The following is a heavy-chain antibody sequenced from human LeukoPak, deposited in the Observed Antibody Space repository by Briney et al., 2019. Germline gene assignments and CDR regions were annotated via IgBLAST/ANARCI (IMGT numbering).Heavy chain of an antibody. Sequence: SETLSLTCTVSGDSFKSYYWSWIRQPAGKGLEWIGCIYTNGNTIYNPSLERRVTISISTSRKQFSLTLTSLTAAEPAAFYCASVQNYASDACDMGGRKTMDSVPS. J-gene: IGHJ3*02. CDR3: ASVQNYASDACDM. CDR2: IYTNGNT. CDR1: GDSFKSYY. V-gene: IGHV4-4*07. D-gene: IGHD1-7*01.